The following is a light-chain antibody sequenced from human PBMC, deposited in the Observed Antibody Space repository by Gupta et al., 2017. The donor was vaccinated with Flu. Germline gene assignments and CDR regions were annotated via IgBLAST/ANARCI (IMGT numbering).Light chain of an antibody. V-gene: IGKV4-1*01. Sequence: DIVMTQSPDSLAVSLGEGVTINCKSSQSVLYSSNNKNYLAWYQQKPGQPPKLLIYWASTRESGVPDRFSGSGSGTDFTLTISSLQAEDVAVYYCQQYYSTWTFGQGTKVEIK. CDR3: QQYYSTWT. J-gene: IGKJ1*01. CDR2: WAS. CDR1: QSVLYSSNNKNY.